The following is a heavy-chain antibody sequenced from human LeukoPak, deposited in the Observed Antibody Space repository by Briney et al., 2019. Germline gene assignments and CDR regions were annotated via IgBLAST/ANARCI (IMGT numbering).Heavy chain of an antibody. J-gene: IGHJ4*02. D-gene: IGHD6-19*01. CDR2: ISAYNGNR. CDR3: ARERVHSGWYVDY. V-gene: IGHV1-18*01. Sequence: ASVKVSCKASGFTFTNYGFIWVRQAPGLGLEWMGWISAYNGNRNYAPKFQDRVTMTTDRSTMTTYMELRSLRSDDTAVYYCARERVHSGWYVDYWGQGTLVTVSS. CDR1: GFTFTNYG.